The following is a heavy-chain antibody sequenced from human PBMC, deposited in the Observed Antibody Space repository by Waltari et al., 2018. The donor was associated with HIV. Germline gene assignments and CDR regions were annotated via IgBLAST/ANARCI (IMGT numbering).Heavy chain of an antibody. Sequence: QVQLVQSGAEVKKPGASVKVSCKASGYTFTAYYMHWVRPAPGQGLEWMGWINPNSGGTNYAQKFQGRVTMTRDTSISTAYMELSRLRSDDTAVYYCARDRHSNSRILGYYYGMDVWGQGTTVTVSS. CDR2: INPNSGGT. CDR3: ARDRHSNSRILGYYYGMDV. V-gene: IGHV1-2*02. J-gene: IGHJ6*02. D-gene: IGHD6-6*01. CDR1: GYTFTAYY.